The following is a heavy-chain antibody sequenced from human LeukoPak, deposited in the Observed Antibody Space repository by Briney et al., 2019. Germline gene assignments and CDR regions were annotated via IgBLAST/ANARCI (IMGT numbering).Heavy chain of an antibody. Sequence: GGSLKFSCAPPGLPFRIYDMHWVGQVPGKGREGVAVIWYDGINDYYADSVKGRFSISRDNSKNALYLQMNSLSAEDTAVYFCARDYSRNSFDYWGQGTLVTVSS. CDR1: GLPFRIYD. CDR3: ARDYSRNSFDY. CDR2: IWYDGIND. D-gene: IGHD6-13*01. V-gene: IGHV3-33*01. J-gene: IGHJ4*02.